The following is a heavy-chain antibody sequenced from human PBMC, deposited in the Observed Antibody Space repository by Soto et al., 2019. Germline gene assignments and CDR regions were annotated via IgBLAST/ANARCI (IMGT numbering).Heavy chain of an antibody. J-gene: IGHJ4*02. V-gene: IGHV3-23*01. CDR1: GFTFSSYA. Sequence: QAGGSLRLSCAASGFTFSSYAMSWVRQAPGKGLEWVSAISGSGGSTYYADSVKGRFTISRDNSKNTLYLQMNSLRAEDTAVYYCAKDLEYEQSFDYWGQGTLVTVSS. CDR3: AKDLEYEQSFDY. CDR2: ISGSGGST. D-gene: IGHD2-2*01.